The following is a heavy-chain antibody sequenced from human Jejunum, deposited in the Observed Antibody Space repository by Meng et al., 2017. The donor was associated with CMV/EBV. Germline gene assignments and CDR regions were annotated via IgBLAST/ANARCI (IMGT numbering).Heavy chain of an antibody. CDR1: ESIFSLYP. Sequence: ESIFSLYPMAWVRQAPGKGLEWVAQISHDGSATYYADSMKGRMTISRDNSIYTLYLQMNGLRADDTAIYFCAKVLISFSWLPQPFDAWGQGTLVTVSS. CDR2: ISHDGSAT. D-gene: IGHD2-2*01. CDR3: AKVLISFSWLPQPFDA. J-gene: IGHJ4*02. V-gene: IGHV3-23*01.